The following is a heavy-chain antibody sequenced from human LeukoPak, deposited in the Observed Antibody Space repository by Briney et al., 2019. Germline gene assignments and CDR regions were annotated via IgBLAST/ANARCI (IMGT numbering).Heavy chain of an antibody. V-gene: IGHV4-59*01. CDR1: GGSISSYY. CDR2: IYYSGST. Sequence: PSETLSLTCTVSGGSISSYYWSWIRQPPGKGLEWIGYIYYSGSTNYNPSLKSRVTISVDTSKNQFSLKLSSVTAADTAVYYCARAGDIVVVPAAMPGVTFDIWGQRTMVTVSS. CDR3: ARAGDIVVVPAAMPGVTFDI. J-gene: IGHJ3*02. D-gene: IGHD2-2*01.